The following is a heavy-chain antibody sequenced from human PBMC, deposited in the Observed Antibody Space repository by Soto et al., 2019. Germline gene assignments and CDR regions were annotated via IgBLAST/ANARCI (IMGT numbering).Heavy chain of an antibody. Sequence: QVQLQQWGAGPLKPSETLSLTCAVYGGSFSGYYWSWIRQTPGKGLEWIGEINHSGSTNYNPSIKRRVTISVDTFKHQFSLRLSSVTAADTAVYDCARRTKNYYDSSGPGGFGYWGEGTLVTVST. CDR3: ARRTKNYYDSSGPGGFGY. D-gene: IGHD3-22*01. V-gene: IGHV4-34*01. CDR2: INHSGST. CDR1: GGSFSGYY. J-gene: IGHJ4*02.